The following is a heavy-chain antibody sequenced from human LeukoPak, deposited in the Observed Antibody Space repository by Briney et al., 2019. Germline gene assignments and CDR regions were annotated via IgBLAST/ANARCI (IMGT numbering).Heavy chain of an antibody. V-gene: IGHV3-21*01. J-gene: IGHJ5*02. CDR1: GFTFSSYS. D-gene: IGHD2-15*01. Sequence: GGSLRLSCAASGFTFSSYSMNWVRQAPGKGLEGVSSISSSSSYIYYADSVKGRFTISRDNAKNSLYLQMNSLRAEDTAVYYCARVPRGYCSGGSCYPPWGQGTLVTVSS. CDR2: ISSSSSYI. CDR3: ARVPRGYCSGGSCYPP.